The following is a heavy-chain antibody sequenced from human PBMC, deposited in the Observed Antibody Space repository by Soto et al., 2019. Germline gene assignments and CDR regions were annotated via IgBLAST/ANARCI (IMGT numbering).Heavy chain of an antibody. CDR3: ARTNDYGDRNLDY. Sequence: TLSLTCTVSGGSISSGGYYWSWIRQHPGKGLEWIGYIYYSGSTYYNPSLKSRVTISVDTSRNQFSLKLSSVTAADTAVYYCARTNDYGDRNLDYWGQGTLVTVSS. CDR1: GGSISSGGYY. V-gene: IGHV4-31*03. CDR2: IYYSGST. J-gene: IGHJ4*02. D-gene: IGHD4-17*01.